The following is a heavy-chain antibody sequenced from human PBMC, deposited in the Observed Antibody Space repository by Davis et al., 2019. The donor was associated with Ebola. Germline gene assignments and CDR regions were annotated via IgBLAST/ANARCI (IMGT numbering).Heavy chain of an antibody. J-gene: IGHJ4*02. Sequence: GGSLRLSCAASGFTFSSYGMHWVRQAPGKGLEWVAVISYDGSNKYYADSVKGRFTISRDNSKNTLYLQMNSLKTEDTAVYYCTAEYFDWLLWDYWGQGTLVTVSS. CDR1: GFTFSSYG. D-gene: IGHD3-9*01. V-gene: IGHV3-30*03. CDR3: TAEYFDWLLWDY. CDR2: ISYDGSNK.